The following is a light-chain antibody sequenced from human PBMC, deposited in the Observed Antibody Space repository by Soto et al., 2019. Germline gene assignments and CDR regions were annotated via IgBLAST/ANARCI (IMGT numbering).Light chain of an antibody. J-gene: IGLJ1*01. Sequence: QSALTQPPSASGSPGQSVAISCTGTSRDVGASDYVSWYQQHSGKAPKLLLYEVNKRPSGVPDPFSGSKSGNAASLTVSARQADEEADYYCLSHPGSSNVLGTGTKVTVL. V-gene: IGLV2-8*01. CDR3: LSHPGSSNV. CDR2: EVN. CDR1: SRDVGASDY.